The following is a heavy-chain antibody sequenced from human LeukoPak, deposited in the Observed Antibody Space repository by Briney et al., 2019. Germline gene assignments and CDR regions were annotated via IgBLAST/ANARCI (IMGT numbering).Heavy chain of an antibody. CDR3: AKDSDDYGSGSYPDLFYIDF. D-gene: IGHD3-10*01. V-gene: IGHV3-30*02. CDR2: IRYDESNK. CDR1: GFTFNTYG. Sequence: GGSLRLSCAASGFTFNTYGMHWVRHAPGKGLGRVAFIRYDESNKYYAESVEGRFTISRDDSKNTVYLQMKSLGPEDTAMYYCAKDSDDYGSGSYPDLFYIDFWGQGALVTVSS. J-gene: IGHJ4*02.